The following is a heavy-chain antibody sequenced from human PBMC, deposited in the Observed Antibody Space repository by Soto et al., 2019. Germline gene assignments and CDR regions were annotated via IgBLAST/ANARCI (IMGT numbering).Heavy chain of an antibody. D-gene: IGHD3-22*01. J-gene: IGHJ6*02. Sequence: SETLSLTCIVSGGSVRSGDYYWNWIRQPPGKGLEWIGYIYSSGSTKYSPSLKSRVTISVDTSNNQFSLNLRSVTAADTAVYYCARSYDSSGYYYYAMDVWGQGTTVTVSS. CDR1: GGSVRSGDYY. V-gene: IGHV4-61*08. CDR3: ARSYDSSGYYYYAMDV. CDR2: IYSSGST.